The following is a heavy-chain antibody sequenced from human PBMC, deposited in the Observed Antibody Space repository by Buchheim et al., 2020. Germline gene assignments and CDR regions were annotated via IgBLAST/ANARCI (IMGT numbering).Heavy chain of an antibody. CDR2: ISYDGSNK. V-gene: IGHV3-30*18. D-gene: IGHD3-22*01. J-gene: IGHJ4*02. Sequence: QVQLVESGGGVVQPGRSLRLSCAASGFTFSSYGMHWVRQAPGKGLEWVAVISYDGSNKYYADSVKGRFTISRDNSKNTLYLQMNGLRAEDTAVYYCAKDLRYYDSSEKGYFDYWGQGTL. CDR3: AKDLRYYDSSEKGYFDY. CDR1: GFTFSSYG.